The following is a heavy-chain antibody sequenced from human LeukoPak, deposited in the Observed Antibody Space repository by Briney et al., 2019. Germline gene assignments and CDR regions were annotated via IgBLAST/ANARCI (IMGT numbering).Heavy chain of an antibody. J-gene: IGHJ5*02. CDR2: INHSGST. CDR3: ARGLLGGQTYPQHWFDP. CDR1: GGSFSGYY. V-gene: IGHV4-34*01. D-gene: IGHD3-16*01. Sequence: PSETLSLTCAVYGGSFSGYYWSWIRQPPGKGLEWIGEINHSGSTNYNPSLKSRVTISVDTSKNQFSLKLSSVTAADTAVYYCARGLLGGQTYPQHWFDPWGQGTLVTVSS.